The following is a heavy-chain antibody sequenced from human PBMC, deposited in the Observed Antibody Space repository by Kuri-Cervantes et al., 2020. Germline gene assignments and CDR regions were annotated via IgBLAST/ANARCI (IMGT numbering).Heavy chain of an antibody. CDR2: ISSSSSYI. CDR3: ATTTSYYYYYGMDV. J-gene: IGHJ6*02. D-gene: IGHD1-26*01. CDR1: GFTFSSYS. Sequence: LSLTCAASGFTFSSYSMNWVRQAPGKGLEWVSSISSSSSYIYYADSVKGRFTISRDNAKNTLYLQMNSLRAEDTAVYYCATTTSYYYYYGMDVWGQGTTVTVSS. V-gene: IGHV3-21*01.